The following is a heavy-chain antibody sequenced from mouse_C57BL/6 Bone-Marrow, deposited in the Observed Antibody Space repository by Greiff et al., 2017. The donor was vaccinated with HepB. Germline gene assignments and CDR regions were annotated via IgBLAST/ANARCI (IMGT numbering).Heavy chain of an antibody. V-gene: IGHV1-82*01. Sequence: VQLVESGPELVKPGASVKISCKASGYAFSSSWMNWVKQRPGKGLEWIGRIYPGDGDTNYNGKFKGKATLTADKSSSTAYMQLSSLTSEDSAVYFCARRYYYGSSYVDWYFDVWGTGTTVTVSS. CDR1: GYAFSSSW. CDR3: ARRYYYGSSYVDWYFDV. CDR2: IYPGDGDT. D-gene: IGHD1-1*01. J-gene: IGHJ1*03.